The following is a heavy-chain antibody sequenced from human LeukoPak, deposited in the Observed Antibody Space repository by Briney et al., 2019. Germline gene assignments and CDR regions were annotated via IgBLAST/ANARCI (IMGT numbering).Heavy chain of an antibody. CDR2: ISGSGGST. Sequence: GGSLRLSCAASGFTFSSYAMSWVRQAPGKGLEWVSAISGSGGSTYYADSVKGRFTISRDNSKNTLYLQMNSLRAEDTAVYYCAKTAYYDILTGYYDDYWGQGTLVTVSS. CDR1: GFTFSSYA. D-gene: IGHD3-9*01. V-gene: IGHV3-23*01. CDR3: AKTAYYDILTGYYDDY. J-gene: IGHJ4*02.